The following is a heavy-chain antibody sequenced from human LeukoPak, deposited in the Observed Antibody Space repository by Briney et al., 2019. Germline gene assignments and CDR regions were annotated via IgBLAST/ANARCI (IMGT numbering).Heavy chain of an antibody. Sequence: PGGSLRLSCAASGFTFSSYSMNWVRQAPGKGPEWVSSISSSSSYIYYADSVKGRFTISRDNAKNSLYLQMNSLRAEDTAVYYCARRSGSGSPRDYWGQGTLVTVSS. CDR1: GFTFSSYS. J-gene: IGHJ4*02. D-gene: IGHD3-10*01. CDR3: ARRSGSGSPRDY. V-gene: IGHV3-21*01. CDR2: ISSSSSYI.